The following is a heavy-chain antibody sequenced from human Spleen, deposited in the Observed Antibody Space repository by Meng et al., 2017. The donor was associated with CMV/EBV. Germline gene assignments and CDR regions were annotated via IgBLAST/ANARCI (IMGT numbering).Heavy chain of an antibody. J-gene: IGHJ5*02. CDR2: INPHSGGT. V-gene: IGHV1-2*02. D-gene: IGHD3-10*02. CDR3: AMFDKIVYFDP. CDR1: GYTLIDYY. Sequence: ASVKVSCKASGYTLIDYYIHWVRQAPGQGLEWMGWINPHSGGTNYAQKFQSRVTMTRDTSISTAYMELSRLRSDDTAVYYCAMFDKIVYFDPWGQGTLVTVSS.